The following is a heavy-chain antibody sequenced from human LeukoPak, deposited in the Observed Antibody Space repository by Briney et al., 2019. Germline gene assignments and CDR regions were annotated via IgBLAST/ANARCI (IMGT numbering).Heavy chain of an antibody. CDR1: GFTFSSYA. CDR3: AREGAVAGTFDY. D-gene: IGHD6-19*01. CDR2: ISGSGGST. Sequence: PGGSLRLSCAASGFTFSSYAMSWVRQAPGKGLEWVSAISGSGGSTYYADSVKGRFTISRDNSENTLYLQMNSLRAEDTAVYYCAREGAVAGTFDYWGQGTLVTVSS. V-gene: IGHV3-23*01. J-gene: IGHJ4*02.